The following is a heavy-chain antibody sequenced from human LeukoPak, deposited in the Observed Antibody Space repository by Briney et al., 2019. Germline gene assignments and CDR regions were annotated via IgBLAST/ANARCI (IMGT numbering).Heavy chain of an antibody. CDR3: ARGAKTHYYGSGSYRTGNWFDP. J-gene: IGHJ5*02. V-gene: IGHV1-2*02. D-gene: IGHD3-10*01. CDR1: GYTFTGYY. Sequence: PTASVKVSCKASGYTFTGYYMYWVRQAPGQGLEWMGWINPNSGGTKYAQKFQGRVTMTRDTSISTAYMELSRLKSDDTAVYYCARGAKTHYYGSGSYRTGNWFDPWGQGILVTVSS. CDR2: INPNSGGT.